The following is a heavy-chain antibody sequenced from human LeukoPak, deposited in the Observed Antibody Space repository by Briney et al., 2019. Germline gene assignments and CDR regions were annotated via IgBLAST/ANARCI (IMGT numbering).Heavy chain of an antibody. Sequence: SETLSLTCAVYGGSFSGFHWTWIRQPQGKGLEWIGEINHSGSTNYNPSLRSRVTISVDTSKNQFSLKLFSVTAADTAVYYCARGRDDYNFAYWGQGTLVTVSS. V-gene: IGHV4-34*01. D-gene: IGHD5-24*01. CDR1: GGSFSGFH. CDR3: ARGRDDYNFAY. CDR2: INHSGST. J-gene: IGHJ4*02.